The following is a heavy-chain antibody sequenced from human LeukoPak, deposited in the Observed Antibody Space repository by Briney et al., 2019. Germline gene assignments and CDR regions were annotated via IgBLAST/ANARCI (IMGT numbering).Heavy chain of an antibody. CDR3: ARYCSSTSCVDAFDI. Sequence: GGSLRLSCAASGFTFSSYSMNWVRQAPGKGLEWISSISSSSSYIYYADSVKGRFTISRDNAKNSLYLQMNSLRAEDTAVYYCARYCSSTSCVDAFDIWGQGTMVTVSS. J-gene: IGHJ3*02. CDR1: GFTFSSYS. D-gene: IGHD2-2*01. CDR2: ISSSSSYI. V-gene: IGHV3-21*01.